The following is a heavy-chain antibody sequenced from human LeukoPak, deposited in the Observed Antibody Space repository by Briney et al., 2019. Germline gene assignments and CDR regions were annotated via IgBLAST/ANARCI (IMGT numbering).Heavy chain of an antibody. CDR2: IWYDGSNK. J-gene: IGHJ4*02. CDR1: GFTFSSYG. V-gene: IGHV3-33*01. Sequence: PGGSLRLSCAASGFTFSSYGMLWVRQAPGKGLEWVAVIWYDGSNKYYADSVKGRFTISRDNSKNTLFLQMNSLRAEDTAVYYCAREMRGRWLQLPNIDYWGQGTLVTVSS. CDR3: AREMRGRWLQLPNIDY. D-gene: IGHD5-24*01.